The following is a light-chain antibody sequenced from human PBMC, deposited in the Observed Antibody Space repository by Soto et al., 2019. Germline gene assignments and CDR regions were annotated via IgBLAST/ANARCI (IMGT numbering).Light chain of an antibody. CDR1: TNDVGGYNY. CDR3: LSYDSRLSGSV. Sequence: QSALTQPASVSGSPGQSITISCTGTTNDVGGYNYVSWYQQHPGKAPKLLIFEVTSRPSGVSHRFSGSKSGTSASLAITGLQAEDEADYYCLSYDSRLSGSVFGGGTKLTVL. V-gene: IGLV2-14*01. CDR2: EVT. J-gene: IGLJ2*01.